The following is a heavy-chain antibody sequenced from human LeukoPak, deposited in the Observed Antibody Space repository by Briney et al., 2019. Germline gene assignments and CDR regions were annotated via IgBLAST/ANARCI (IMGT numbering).Heavy chain of an antibody. J-gene: IGHJ4*02. Sequence: PSETLSLTCTVSGASISSSSYYWSWIRQPPGKGLEWIGYIHYSGNTNYNPSLKSRVTISVDTSKNRFSLKVRSVTAADTAVYYCARAGHCSGGSCYYFDYWGQGTLVTVSS. CDR2: IHYSGNT. V-gene: IGHV4-61*01. CDR3: ARAGHCSGGSCYYFDY. CDR1: GASISSSSYY. D-gene: IGHD2-15*01.